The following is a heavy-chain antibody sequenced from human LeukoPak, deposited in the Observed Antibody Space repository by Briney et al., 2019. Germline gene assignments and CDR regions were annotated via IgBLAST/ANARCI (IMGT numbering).Heavy chain of an antibody. D-gene: IGHD1-26*01. CDR1: GYTFTSYD. CDR2: MNPNSGNT. J-gene: IGHJ5*02. CDR3: ARDRSPYSGGTWFDP. Sequence: ASVKVSCKASGYTFTSYDINWVRQATGQGLEWMGWMNPNSGNTGYAQKFQGRVTMTRNTSISTAYMELSSLRSEDTAVYYCARDRSPYSGGTWFDPWGQGTLVTVSS. V-gene: IGHV1-8*01.